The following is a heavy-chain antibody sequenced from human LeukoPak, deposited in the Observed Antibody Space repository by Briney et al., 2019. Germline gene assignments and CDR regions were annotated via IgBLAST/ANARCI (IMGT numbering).Heavy chain of an antibody. CDR1: CGSFSGYY. D-gene: IGHD3-16*02. J-gene: IGHJ4*02. V-gene: IGHV4-34*01. CDR3: AGRYVWGSYRPLRY. CDR2: INHSGST. Sequence: PSENLSLSYAVYCGSFSGYYWSWIRQPTGKGLDWLGEINHSGSTNYNPPLKSRVTISVDTSKNQFSLKLSSVTAADTAVYYCAGRYVWGSYRPLRYWGQGTLVTVSS.